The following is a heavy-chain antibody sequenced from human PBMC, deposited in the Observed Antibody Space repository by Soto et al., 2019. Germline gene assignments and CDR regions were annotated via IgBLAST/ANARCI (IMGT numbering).Heavy chain of an antibody. J-gene: IGHJ4*02. V-gene: IGHV3-72*01. CDR2: TRKKVNSYTT. CDR3: VREYCSGGTCYLDY. CDR1: GFIFSDHY. Sequence: GGSLRLSCAASGFIFSDHYMDWVRQAPGKGLEWVGRTRKKVNSYTTEYAASVKGRFTISRDDSQNSLYLQMNSLKSEDTAVYYCVREYCSGGTCYLDYWGQGTLVTVSS. D-gene: IGHD2-15*01.